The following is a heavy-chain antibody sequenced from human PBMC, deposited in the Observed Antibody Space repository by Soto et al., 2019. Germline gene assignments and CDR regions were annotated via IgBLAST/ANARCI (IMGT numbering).Heavy chain of an antibody. Sequence: SETLSLTCAVYGGSFSGYYWSWIRQPPGKGLEWIGEINHSGSTNYNPSLKSRVTISVDTSKNQFSLKLSSVTAADTAVYYCASQYYDYIWGSYRFVDYWGQGTLVTVSS. CDR2: INHSGST. CDR3: ASQYYDYIWGSYRFVDY. J-gene: IGHJ4*02. V-gene: IGHV4-34*01. D-gene: IGHD3-16*02. CDR1: GGSFSGYY.